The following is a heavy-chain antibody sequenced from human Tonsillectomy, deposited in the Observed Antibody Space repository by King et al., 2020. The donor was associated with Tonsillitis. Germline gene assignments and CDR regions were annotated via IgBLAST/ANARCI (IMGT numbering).Heavy chain of an antibody. CDR1: GFRFDDYG. V-gene: IGHV3-9*01. CDR3: AKEGIIRGFWGEDSWFDP. J-gene: IGHJ5*02. CDR2: ISWNRGSI. D-gene: IGHD3-10*01. Sequence: EVQLVESGGDLVQPGRSLRLSCAAAGFRFDDYGMHWVRQAPGKGLEWVPGISWNRGSIGYADSVKGRFTISRDNAKNSLYLQMNSLRVEDTALYYCAKEGIIRGFWGEDSWFDPWGQGTLVTVSS.